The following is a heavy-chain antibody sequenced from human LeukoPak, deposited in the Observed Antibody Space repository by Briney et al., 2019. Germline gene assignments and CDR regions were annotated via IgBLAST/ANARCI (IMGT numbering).Heavy chain of an antibody. J-gene: IGHJ4*02. Sequence: GESLKISCEGSGYEFDTYWIGWVRQMPGKGLEWMGIIFPGDSDIVYSSSFQGQVIISADKSISTAYLQWNSLKATDTAMYYCARQGRGSGSYLTYWGQGTLVTVSS. D-gene: IGHD3-10*01. CDR3: ARQGRGSGSYLTY. V-gene: IGHV5-51*01. CDR2: IFPGDSDI. CDR1: GYEFDTYW.